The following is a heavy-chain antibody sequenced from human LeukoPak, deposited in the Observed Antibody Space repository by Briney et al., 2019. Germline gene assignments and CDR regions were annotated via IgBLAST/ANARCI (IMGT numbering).Heavy chain of an antibody. V-gene: IGHV5-10-1*01. Sequence: GESLKISCKGSEYSFATYWIGWVRQMPGQGLEWMGRIDPSDSYTNYSPSFQGHVTISTDKSISTAFLQWSSLKASDTAMYYCARWVRDFDYWGQGTLVTVSS. J-gene: IGHJ4*02. CDR1: EYSFATYW. CDR2: IDPSDSYT. CDR3: ARWVRDFDY. D-gene: IGHD2-21*01.